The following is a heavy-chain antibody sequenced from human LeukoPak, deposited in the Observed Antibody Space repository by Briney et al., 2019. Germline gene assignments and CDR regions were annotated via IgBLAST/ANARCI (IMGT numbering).Heavy chain of an antibody. V-gene: IGHV4-34*01. J-gene: IGHJ4*02. CDR1: GGSFSGYY. CDR3: VRDYSNFVQGD. D-gene: IGHD4-11*01. CDR2: TYSGGET. Sequence: PSETLSLTCAVYGGSFSGYYWSWIRQPPGKGLEWIGSTYSGGETHYNPSLNSRVTIFLDTSKNRFSLNLISVTATDTAVYYCVRDYSNFVQGDWGQGTLVNVSS.